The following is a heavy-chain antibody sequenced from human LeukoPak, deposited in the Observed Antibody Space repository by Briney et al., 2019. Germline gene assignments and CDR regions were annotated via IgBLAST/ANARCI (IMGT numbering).Heavy chain of an antibody. D-gene: IGHD3-22*01. CDR2: ISSGDRT. CDR1: GFTFSSYA. Sequence: PGGSLRLSCAASGFTFSSYAMNWVRQAPGKGLEWVAGISSGDRTFHAESVKGRLTISRDKSKDTLYLQMNSLRAEDTAVYYCARVPYDSSGFHTLYFDYWGQGTLVTVSS. V-gene: IGHV3-23*01. J-gene: IGHJ4*02. CDR3: ARVPYDSSGFHTLYFDY.